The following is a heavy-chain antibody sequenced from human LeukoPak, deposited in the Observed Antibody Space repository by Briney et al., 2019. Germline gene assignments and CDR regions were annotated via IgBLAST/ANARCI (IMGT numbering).Heavy chain of an antibody. Sequence: SETLSLTCTVSGYSISSDYCWGWIRQPPGKGLEWIGSVHHSGSTYYNPSLKSRVTMSLDTSKNQFSLRLSSVTAADTAVYYCARDLGLGGTTPDYWGQGTLVTVSS. D-gene: IGHD1-1*01. J-gene: IGHJ4*02. CDR2: VHHSGST. CDR1: GYSISSDYC. V-gene: IGHV4-38-2*02. CDR3: ARDLGLGGTTPDY.